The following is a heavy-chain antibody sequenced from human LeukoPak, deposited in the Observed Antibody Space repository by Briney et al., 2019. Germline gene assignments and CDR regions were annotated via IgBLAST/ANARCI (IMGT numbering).Heavy chain of an antibody. D-gene: IGHD1-1*01. V-gene: IGHV3-23*01. CDR2: IRSNGDTA. J-gene: IGHJ4*02. CDR1: GFTFSRIA. CDR3: AKGQELDDGVFDS. Sequence: LTGGSLRLSCAASGFTFSRIAMTWVRHAPGKGLEWVSTIRSNGDTAYNADSVRGRFAISRDNSKNALFLQTNSLRVEDTAIYYCAKGQELDDGVFDSWGQGTLVTVSS.